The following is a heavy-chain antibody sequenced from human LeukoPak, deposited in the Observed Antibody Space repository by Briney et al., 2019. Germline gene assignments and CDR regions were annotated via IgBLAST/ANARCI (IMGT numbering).Heavy chain of an antibody. CDR2: IYSGGST. CDR3: ASGYYDRSGYYHDY. D-gene: IGHD3-22*01. J-gene: IGHJ4*02. Sequence: GGSLRLSCAASGFTVSSNYMSWVRQAPGKGLEWVSVIYSGGSTYYADSVKGRFTISRDNSKKTLYLQMNSLRAEDTAVYYCASGYYDRSGYYHDYWGQGTLVTVSS. CDR1: GFTVSSNY. V-gene: IGHV3-53*01.